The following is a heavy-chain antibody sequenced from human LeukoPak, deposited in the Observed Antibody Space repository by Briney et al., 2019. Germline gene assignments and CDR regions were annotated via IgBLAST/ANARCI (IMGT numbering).Heavy chain of an antibody. D-gene: IGHD1-7*01. CDR1: GFTFSNYA. CDR3: AREVTTYNYNYGFDY. V-gene: IGHV3-30-3*01. CDR2: ISYDGSNK. J-gene: IGHJ4*02. Sequence: GGSLRLSCAASGFTFSNYAVHWVRQAPGKGLEWVAVISYDGSNKYYADSVKGRFTISRDNSKNTLSLQMNSLRAEDTAVYYCAREVTTYNYNYGFDYWGQGTLVTVSS.